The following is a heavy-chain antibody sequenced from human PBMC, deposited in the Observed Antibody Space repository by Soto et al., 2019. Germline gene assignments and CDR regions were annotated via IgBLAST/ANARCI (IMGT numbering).Heavy chain of an antibody. CDR3: ARLGGSYAVPHFDY. D-gene: IGHD1-26*01. Sequence: PSETLSLTCAVSGGSISSGGYSWSWIRQPQGKGLEWIGYIYHSGSTYYNPSLKSRVTISVDRSKNQFSLKLSSVTAADTAVYYCARLGGSYAVPHFDYWGQGTLVTVSS. CDR2: IYHSGST. J-gene: IGHJ4*02. CDR1: GGSISSGGYS. V-gene: IGHV4-30-2*01.